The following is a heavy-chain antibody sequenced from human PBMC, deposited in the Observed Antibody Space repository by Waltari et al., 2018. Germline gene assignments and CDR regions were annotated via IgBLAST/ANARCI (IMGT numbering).Heavy chain of an antibody. CDR1: GFTFRSFA. D-gene: IGHD5-12*01. CDR3: AKDSRGYEQPIDY. CDR2: ISGSGSDI. V-gene: IGHV3-23*01. Sequence: EAQLLDSGGDLVQLGGSLRLSCAASGFTFRSFAMNWVRQAPGKGLEWVSSISGSGSDIYYADSLKGRFTISRDNSKNMLYLQMNSLRAEDTAVYYCAKDSRGYEQPIDYWGQGTLVVVAS. J-gene: IGHJ4*02.